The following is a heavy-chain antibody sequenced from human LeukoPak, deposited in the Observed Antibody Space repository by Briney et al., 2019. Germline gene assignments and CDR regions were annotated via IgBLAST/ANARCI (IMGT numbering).Heavy chain of an antibody. Sequence: SVKVSCKASGGTFSSYAISWVRQAPGQGLEWMGRIIPIFGTANYAQKFQGRVTITTDESTSTAYMELSSLRSEDTAVYYCARSSGYYYLNWFDPWGQGTLVTVSS. V-gene: IGHV1-69*05. CDR2: IIPIFGTA. D-gene: IGHD3-22*01. J-gene: IGHJ5*02. CDR1: GGTFSSYA. CDR3: ARSSGYYYLNWFDP.